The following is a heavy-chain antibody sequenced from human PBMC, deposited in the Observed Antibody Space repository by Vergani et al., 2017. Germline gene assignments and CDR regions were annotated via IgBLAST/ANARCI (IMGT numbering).Heavy chain of an antibody. Sequence: EVQLVESGGGLVQPGGSLRLSCAASGFTFSSYWMSWVRQAPGKGLEWVANIKQDGSEKYYVDSVKGRFTISRDNAKNSLYLQMNSLRAEDTAVYYCARDSLYQLLYERAFDIWGQGTMVTVSS. D-gene: IGHD2-2*02. CDR2: IKQDGSEK. CDR3: ARDSLYQLLYERAFDI. J-gene: IGHJ3*02. CDR1: GFTFSSYW. V-gene: IGHV3-7*01.